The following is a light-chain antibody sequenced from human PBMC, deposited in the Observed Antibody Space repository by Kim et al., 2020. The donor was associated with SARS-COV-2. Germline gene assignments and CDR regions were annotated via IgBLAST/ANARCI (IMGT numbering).Light chain of an antibody. CDR1: SGSIASNY. J-gene: IGLJ3*02. V-gene: IGLV6-57*02. Sequence: NFMLTQPHSVSESPGKTVTISCTGSSGSIASNYVQWYQQRPGSAPTTVIYEDNQRPSGVPDRFSGSIDSSSNSASLTISGLKTEDEADYYCQSYDSSNQGVFGGGTQLTV. CDR3: QSYDSSNQGV. CDR2: EDN.